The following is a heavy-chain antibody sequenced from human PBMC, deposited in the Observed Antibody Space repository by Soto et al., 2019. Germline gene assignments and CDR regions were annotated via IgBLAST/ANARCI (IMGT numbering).Heavy chain of an antibody. CDR3: APTITGTMSLDY. CDR2: INPNSGGT. J-gene: IGHJ4*02. Sequence: ASVKVSCKASGYTFTGYYMHWLRQAPGQGLEWMGWINPNSGGTNYAQKFQGRVTMTRDTSISTAYMELSRLRSDDTAVYYCAPTITGTMSLDYWGQGTLVTVSS. CDR1: GYTFTGYY. V-gene: IGHV1-2*02. D-gene: IGHD1-7*01.